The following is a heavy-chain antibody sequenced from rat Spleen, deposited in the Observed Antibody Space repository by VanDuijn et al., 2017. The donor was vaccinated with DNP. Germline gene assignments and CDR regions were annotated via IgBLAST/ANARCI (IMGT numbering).Heavy chain of an antibody. CDR2: ISTSGEYT. CDR1: GLTFSDYN. Sequence: EVQLVESGGGLVQPGRSLKLSCAGSGLTFSDYNMAWVRQAPTKGLEWVASISTSGEYTHYRDSVEGRFTISRDNAKDTLYLQMDSLRSEDTATYYCARSYGYYFDYWGQGVMVTVSS. CDR3: ARSYGYYFDY. D-gene: IGHD1-11*01. J-gene: IGHJ2*01. V-gene: IGHV5-25*01.